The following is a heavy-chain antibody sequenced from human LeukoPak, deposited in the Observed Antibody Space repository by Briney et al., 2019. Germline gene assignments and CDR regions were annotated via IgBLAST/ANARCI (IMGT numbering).Heavy chain of an antibody. CDR2: IKSKTDGGTT. J-gene: IGHJ4*02. V-gene: IGHV3-15*01. CDR1: GFTFSNAW. CDR3: TTDPPPYDILTGYISDY. D-gene: IGHD3-9*01. Sequence: GGSLRLSCAASGFTFSNAWMSWVRQAPGKGLEWVGRIKSKTDGGTTDYAAPVKGRFTISRDDSKNTLYLQMNSLKTEDTAVYYCTTDPPPYDILTGYISDYWGQGTLVTVSS.